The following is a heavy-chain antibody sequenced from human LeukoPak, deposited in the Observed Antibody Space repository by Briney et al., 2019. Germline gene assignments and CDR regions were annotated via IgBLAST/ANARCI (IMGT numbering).Heavy chain of an antibody. J-gene: IGHJ4*02. D-gene: IGHD3-22*01. V-gene: IGHV3-53*01. CDR3: AREGPYYYDSTYPIVDY. CDR1: GFTVSSNY. CDR2: IYSGGST. Sequence: PGGSLRLSCAASGFTVSSNYMSWVRQAPGKGLEWVSVIYSGGSTYYADSAKGRFTISRDNSKNTRYLQMNSLRAEDTAVYYCAREGPYYYDSTYPIVDYWGQGTLGTVSS.